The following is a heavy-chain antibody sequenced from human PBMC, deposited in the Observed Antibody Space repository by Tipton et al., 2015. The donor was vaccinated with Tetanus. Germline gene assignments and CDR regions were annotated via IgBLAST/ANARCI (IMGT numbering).Heavy chain of an antibody. CDR2: ISSDGNKQ. J-gene: IGHJ4*02. V-gene: IGHV3-30*03. D-gene: IGHD1-26*01. Sequence: SLRLSCGASGFTFSNHGIHWVRQAPGKGLEWVAVISSDGNKQFYADSVKGRFTISRDNSKNIHYLEMSSLRAEDTAVYYCARWLEGSIAELDYWGQGTLVAVSS. CDR3: ARWLEGSIAELDY. CDR1: GFTFSNHG.